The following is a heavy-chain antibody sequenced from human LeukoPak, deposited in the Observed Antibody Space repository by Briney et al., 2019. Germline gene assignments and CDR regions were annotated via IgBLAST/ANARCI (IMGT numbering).Heavy chain of an antibody. V-gene: IGHV3-48*04. CDR2: ISSSSRTI. Sequence: GGSLRLSCAASGFTFSSYGMNWVRQAPGKGLEWVSYISSSSRTIYYADSVKGRFTISRDNAKNSLYLQMNSLRAEDTAVYYCAIDTNYFDYWGQGTLVTVSS. D-gene: IGHD3-22*01. CDR1: GFTFSSYG. J-gene: IGHJ4*02. CDR3: AIDTNYFDY.